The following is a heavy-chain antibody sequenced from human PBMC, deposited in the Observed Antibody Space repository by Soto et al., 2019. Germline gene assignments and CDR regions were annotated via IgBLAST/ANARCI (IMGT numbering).Heavy chain of an antibody. J-gene: IGHJ6*02. CDR2: INGDGTTT. CDR3: ARGIRGYYGVDV. CDR1: GFTFSNYW. Sequence: EVQLVESGGGLVQPGGSLRLSCAASGFTFSNYWIHWVRQAPGKGPVWVSRINGDGTTTDYADSVKGRFNISRDNAKNTVYLQMNSLRVEEAAVYYCARGIRGYYGVDVWGQGTTVTVSS. D-gene: IGHD1-20*01. V-gene: IGHV3-74*01.